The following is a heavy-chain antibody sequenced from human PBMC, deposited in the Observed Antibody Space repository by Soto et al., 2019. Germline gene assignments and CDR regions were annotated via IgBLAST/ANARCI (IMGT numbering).Heavy chain of an antibody. J-gene: IGHJ4*02. Sequence: SLRLSCAASGFTFSNFAMSWVRQAPGKGLEWVSGISSTGGSTYYADSVKGPFTISRDNSKNTLYLQMNSLRAEDTAVYYCAKCYSSGWFFVDYWGQGTLVTVSS. D-gene: IGHD6-19*01. CDR3: AKCYSSGWFFVDY. CDR2: ISSTGGST. V-gene: IGHV3-23*01. CDR1: GFTFSNFA.